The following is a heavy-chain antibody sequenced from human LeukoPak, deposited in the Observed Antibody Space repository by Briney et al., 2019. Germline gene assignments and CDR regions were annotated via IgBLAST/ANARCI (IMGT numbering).Heavy chain of an antibody. J-gene: IGHJ5*02. D-gene: IGHD2-15*01. Sequence: GGSLRLSCAASGFTVSSNYMTWVRQAPGEGLEWVSVIYAGGATYYAESVKGRFIISRDKPNNTLYLQMNNLRPDDTALYYCARVNVLYVSPNWFDPWGQGTLVTVSS. V-gene: IGHV3-66*01. CDR3: ARVNVLYVSPNWFDP. CDR2: IYAGGAT. CDR1: GFTVSSNY.